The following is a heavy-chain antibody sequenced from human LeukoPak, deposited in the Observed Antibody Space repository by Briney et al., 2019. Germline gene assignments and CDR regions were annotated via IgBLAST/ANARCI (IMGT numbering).Heavy chain of an antibody. Sequence: GGSLRLSCAASGFTFDDYGMSWVRQGPGKGLEWVSVIYSGGSTYYADSVKGRFTISRDNSKNTLYLQMNSLRAEDTAVYYCARDSQLQYFQHWGQGTLVTVSS. CDR2: IYSGGST. CDR3: ARDSQLQYFQH. D-gene: IGHD2-21*01. J-gene: IGHJ1*01. CDR1: GFTFDDYG. V-gene: IGHV3-53*01.